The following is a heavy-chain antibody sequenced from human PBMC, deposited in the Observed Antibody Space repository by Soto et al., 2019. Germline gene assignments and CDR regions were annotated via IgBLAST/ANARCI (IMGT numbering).Heavy chain of an antibody. Sequence: GGSWGPPGEASGFTFSSNEMNWVGQAPGKGLGWVSYISSSGSTIYYADSVKGRFTISRDNAKNSLYLQMNSLRAEDTAVYYCASTPRARVVPAAIGGYWGQGTLVTVSS. CDR2: ISSSGSTI. D-gene: IGHD2-2*02. J-gene: IGHJ4*02. CDR1: GFTFSSNE. CDR3: ASTPRARVVPAAIGGY. V-gene: IGHV3-48*03.